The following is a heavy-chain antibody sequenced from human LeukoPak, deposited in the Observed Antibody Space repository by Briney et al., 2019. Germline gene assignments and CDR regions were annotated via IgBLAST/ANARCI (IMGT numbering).Heavy chain of an antibody. CDR2: ISASGDTT. V-gene: IGHV3-23*01. D-gene: IGHD5-18*01. CDR1: GFPFSAYA. J-gene: IGHJ4*02. Sequence: GGSLRLSCAASGFPFSAYAMSWVRQAPGKGLEWVSAISASGDTTYYADSVRDRFTISRDNSKNTLYLQMNSLRAGDTALYYCAKESLRGHSYGFDNWGQGTLVTVSS. CDR3: AKESLRGHSYGFDN.